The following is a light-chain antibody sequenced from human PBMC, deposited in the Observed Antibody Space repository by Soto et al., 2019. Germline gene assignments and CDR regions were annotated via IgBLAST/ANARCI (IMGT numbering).Light chain of an antibody. V-gene: IGLV1-44*01. CDR3: AAWDDSLTGVV. J-gene: IGLJ2*01. CDR2: TNN. CDR1: RSNIGSNT. Sequence: QSVLTQPPSASGTPGQRVTISCSGSRSNIGSNTVNWYQQLPGTAPKLLIYTNNQRPSGVPDRFSGSKSGTSASLAISGLQSEDEADYYCAAWDDSLTGVVFGGGTTVTVL.